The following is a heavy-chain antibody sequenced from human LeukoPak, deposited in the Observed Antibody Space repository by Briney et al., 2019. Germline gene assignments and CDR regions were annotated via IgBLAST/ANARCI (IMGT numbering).Heavy chain of an antibody. CDR3: ARDLYRIVVVPHYFDY. CDR2: INQDGSDE. Sequence: PGGSLRLSCAASGFHFSGHWMTWVRQPPGKGLEWVASINQDGSDEFYVQSVKGRFTISRDNAKNSLYLQMNSLRAEDTAVYYCARDLYRIVVVPHYFDYWGQGTLVTVSS. J-gene: IGHJ4*02. CDR1: GFHFSGHW. V-gene: IGHV3-7*01. D-gene: IGHD3-22*01.